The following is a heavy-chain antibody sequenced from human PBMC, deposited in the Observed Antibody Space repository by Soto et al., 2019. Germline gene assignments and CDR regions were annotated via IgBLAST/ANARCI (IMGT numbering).Heavy chain of an antibody. D-gene: IGHD1-1*01. J-gene: IGHJ4*02. CDR1: GFTFNSYW. CDR3: VKGGTYFDY. V-gene: IGHV3-74*01. Sequence: EVQLVESGGGLVQPGGSLRLSCAASGFTFNSYWMHWVRQAPGKGLVWVSRIGSDGSSTSYADSVKGRFTISRDNAKNTLYLQMNSLGADDTAVHYCVKGGTYFDYWGQGTLVTVSS. CDR2: IGSDGSST.